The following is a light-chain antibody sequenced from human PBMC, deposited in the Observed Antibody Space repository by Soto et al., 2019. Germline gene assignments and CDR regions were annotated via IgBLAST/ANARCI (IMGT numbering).Light chain of an antibody. CDR2: DAS. V-gene: IGKV1-5*01. Sequence: DIQMTQSPSTLSASVGDRVTITFRASQSISRSLAWYQHQPGKAPKLLIYDASSLESGVPSRFSGIGSGTESILFISSLQPEDFGTYCCQQCNMGRTFGQGTKVDI. J-gene: IGKJ1*01. CDR3: QQCNMGRT. CDR1: QSISRS.